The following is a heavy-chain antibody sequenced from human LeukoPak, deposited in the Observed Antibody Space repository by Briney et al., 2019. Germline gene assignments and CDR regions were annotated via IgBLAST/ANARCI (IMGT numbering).Heavy chain of an antibody. CDR3: AELGITMIGGV. D-gene: IGHD3-10*02. J-gene: IGHJ6*04. Sequence: GGSLRLSCAASGFRFENYNMNWVRQAPGKGLEWVSYISSSGSTIYYADSVKGRFTISRDNAKNSLYLQMNSLRAEDTAVYYCAELGITMIGGVWGKGTTVTISS. CDR1: GFRFENYN. CDR2: ISSSGSTI. V-gene: IGHV3-48*04.